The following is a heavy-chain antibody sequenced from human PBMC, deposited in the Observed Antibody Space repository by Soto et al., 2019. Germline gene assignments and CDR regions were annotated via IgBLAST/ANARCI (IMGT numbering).Heavy chain of an antibody. CDR3: AREGYDSRNSYYYGMDV. J-gene: IGHJ6*02. V-gene: IGHV4-59*01. D-gene: IGHD3-22*01. CDR1: GGSISSYY. Sequence: QVQLQESGPGLVKPSETLSLTCTVSGGSISSYYWNWIRQPPGKGLEWIGYIYYSGSTNYNPSLKXRXTXSXXTSKNQFSLKLSSVTAADTAVYYCAREGYDSRNSYYYGMDVWGQGTTVTVSS. CDR2: IYYSGST.